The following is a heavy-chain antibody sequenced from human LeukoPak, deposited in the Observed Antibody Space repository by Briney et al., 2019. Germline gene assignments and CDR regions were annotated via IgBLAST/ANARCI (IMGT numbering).Heavy chain of an antibody. D-gene: IGHD3-22*01. Sequence: SETLSLTCTVSYESISSSSHYWGWIRRPPGKGLEWIGSIDSRRNIHSNPSLDSRATISVDRSKNQFSLKLSSVTAADTAVYYCARTKYYFDSSDYFFFDPWGQGILVTVSS. J-gene: IGHJ5*02. CDR2: IDSRRNI. V-gene: IGHV4-39*01. CDR1: YESISSSSHY. CDR3: ARTKYYFDSSDYFFFDP.